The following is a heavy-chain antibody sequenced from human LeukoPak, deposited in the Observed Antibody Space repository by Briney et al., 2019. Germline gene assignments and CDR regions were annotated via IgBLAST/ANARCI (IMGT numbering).Heavy chain of an antibody. D-gene: IGHD2/OR15-2a*01. V-gene: IGHV3-23*01. CDR3: ANHNIATFDY. CDR1: GGTFSSYA. Sequence: SCKASGGTFSSYAISWVRQAAGKGLEWVSAISDTGANTYYADSVKGPFTISRDNSKNTLYLQMNSLRADDTAVYYCANHNIATFDYWGQGTLVTVSS. CDR2: ISDTGANT. J-gene: IGHJ4*02.